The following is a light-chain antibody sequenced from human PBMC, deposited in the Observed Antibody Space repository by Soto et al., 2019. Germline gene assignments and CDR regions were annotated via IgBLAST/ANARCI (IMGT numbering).Light chain of an antibody. Sequence: QSALTQPASVSGSPGQSITISCTGTSSDVGGYNYVSWYQQHPGKAPKLMIYEVSNRPSGVSNRFSGSKSGNTASLTISGLQAEDEADYYCSSYTSSSTLMLFGGGTKETVL. CDR1: SSDVGGYNY. CDR2: EVS. J-gene: IGLJ2*01. CDR3: SSYTSSSTLML. V-gene: IGLV2-14*01.